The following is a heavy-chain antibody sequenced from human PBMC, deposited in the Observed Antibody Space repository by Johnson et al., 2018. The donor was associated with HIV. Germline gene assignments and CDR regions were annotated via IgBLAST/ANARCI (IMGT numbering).Heavy chain of an antibody. V-gene: IGHV3-9*01. D-gene: IGHD2/OR15-2a*01. CDR1: GFPFEEYG. Sequence: EVQLVESGGGFVQPGGSLRLSCAGSGFPFEEYGIHWVRQVPGKGLEWVSGINRNGGTIGYAASGKGRFTISRDNAKNSLYLQMDTLGAEDTALYYCTKASTGTFWGAFDIWGQGTMVTVSS. CDR3: TKASTGTFWGAFDI. CDR2: INRNGGTI. J-gene: IGHJ3*02.